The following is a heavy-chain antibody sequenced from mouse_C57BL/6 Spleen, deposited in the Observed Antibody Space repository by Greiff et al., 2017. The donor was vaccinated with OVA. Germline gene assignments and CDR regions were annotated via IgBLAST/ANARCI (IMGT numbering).Heavy chain of an antibody. CDR2: IYPGSGGT. CDR3: ARAYSYYAMDY. J-gene: IGHJ4*01. CDR1: GYTFTDYY. V-gene: IGHV1-84*01. Sequence: QVQLQQSGPELVKPGASVKISCKASGYTFTDYYINWVKQRPGQGLEWIGWIYPGSGGTRYNEKFKGKATLTVDNSSSTAYMQLSSLTSEDSAVDVCARAYSYYAMDYWGQGTSVTVSS.